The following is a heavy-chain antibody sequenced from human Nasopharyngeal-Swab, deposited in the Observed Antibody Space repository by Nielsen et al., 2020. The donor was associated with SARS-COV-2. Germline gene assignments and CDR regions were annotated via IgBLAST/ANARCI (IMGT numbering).Heavy chain of an antibody. CDR3: ARALYDYVWGSYRRWCYFDY. CDR2: IKQDGSEK. Sequence: GESLKISCAASGFTFSSYWMSWVRQAPGKGLEWVANIKQDGSEKYYVDSVKGRFTISRDNAKNSLYLQMNSLRAEDTAVYYCARALYDYVWGSYRRWCYFDYWGQGTLVTVSS. CDR1: GFTFSSYW. D-gene: IGHD3-16*02. J-gene: IGHJ4*02. V-gene: IGHV3-7*01.